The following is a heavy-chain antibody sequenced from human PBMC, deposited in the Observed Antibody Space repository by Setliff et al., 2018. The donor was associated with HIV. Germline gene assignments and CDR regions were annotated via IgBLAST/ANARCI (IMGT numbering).Heavy chain of an antibody. V-gene: IGHV1-18*01. CDR2: ISVYNGDT. CDR1: GNTFTTYD. J-gene: IGHJ3*02. CDR3: ARAIRWRYCSSTSCSDAFDI. Sequence: ASVKVSCKASGNTFTTYDISWVRQAPGQGLEWMGWISVYNGDTNYAQKFQGRVTMTTDTSTSTAYMELRSLRSDDTAVYYCARAIRWRYCSSTSCSDAFDIRGQGTMVTVSS. D-gene: IGHD2-2*01.